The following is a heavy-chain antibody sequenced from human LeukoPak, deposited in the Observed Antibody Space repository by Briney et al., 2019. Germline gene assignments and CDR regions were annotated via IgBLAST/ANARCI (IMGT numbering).Heavy chain of an antibody. D-gene: IGHD3-3*01. Sequence: PSETLSLTCTVSGGSISSYYWSWIWQPPGKGLEWIGYIYYSGSINYNPSLKSRVTISVDTSKNQFSLKLSSVTAADTAVYYCARDSIRDFWSGYYSGHYYYMDVWGKGTTVTVSS. V-gene: IGHV4-59*01. J-gene: IGHJ6*03. CDR1: GGSISSYY. CDR2: IYYSGSI. CDR3: ARDSIRDFWSGYYSGHYYYMDV.